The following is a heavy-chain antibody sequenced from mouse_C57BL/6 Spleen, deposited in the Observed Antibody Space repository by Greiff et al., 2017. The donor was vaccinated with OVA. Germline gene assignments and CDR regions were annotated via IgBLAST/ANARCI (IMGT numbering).Heavy chain of an antibody. CDR1: GYTFTSYW. CDR3: ARNYYGSEGGDY. D-gene: IGHD1-1*01. CDR2: IYPSDSET. J-gene: IGHJ2*01. V-gene: IGHV1-61*01. Sequence: QVQLQQSGAELVRPGSSVKLSCKASGYTFTSYWMDWVKQRPGQGLEWIGTIYPSDSETHYNPKFKAKATLTVDKSSSTAYMQRSSLTSEDSAVYYCARNYYGSEGGDYWGQGTTRTVSS.